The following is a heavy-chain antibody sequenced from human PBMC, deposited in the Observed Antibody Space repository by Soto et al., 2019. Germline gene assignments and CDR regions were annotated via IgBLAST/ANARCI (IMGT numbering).Heavy chain of an antibody. V-gene: IGHV4-30-4*01. D-gene: IGHD3-22*01. Sequence: PSETLSLTCTVSGGSISSGDYYWSWIRQPPGKGLEWIGYIYYSGSTYYNPSLKSRVTISVDTSKNQFSLKLSSVTAADTAVYYCARGFSSGPGHLSDSWGQGTLVTVSS. CDR1: GGSISSGDYY. J-gene: IGHJ5*01. CDR3: ARGFSSGPGHLSDS. CDR2: IYYSGST.